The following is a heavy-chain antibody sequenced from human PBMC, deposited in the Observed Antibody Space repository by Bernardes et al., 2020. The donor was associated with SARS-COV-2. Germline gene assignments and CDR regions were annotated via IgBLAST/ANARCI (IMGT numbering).Heavy chain of an antibody. CDR2: IDPSDSYT. V-gene: IGHV5-10-1*01. J-gene: IGHJ6*02. Sequence: GASLKISCNGSGYSFTSYWSSWVRTMPGKGLEWMGRIDPSDSYTNYSPSFQGHVTISADKSISTAYLQWSSLKASDTAMYYCASRVDTAYYYYGMDVWGQGTTVTVSS. CDR3: ASRVDTAYYYYGMDV. CDR1: GYSFTSYW. D-gene: IGHD5-18*01.